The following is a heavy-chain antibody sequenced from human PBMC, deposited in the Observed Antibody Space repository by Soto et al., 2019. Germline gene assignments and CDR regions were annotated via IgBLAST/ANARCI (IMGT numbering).Heavy chain of an antibody. CDR1: GFIFSSYW. Sequence: EVHLVESGGGSVQPGGSLRLSCAASGFIFSSYWMHWVRQAPGKGLVWISRINNDGSDTTYADSVKGRFTVSRDNTRNTLYLEMRSLRAEDTAVYYCSRYITVTPVYWGQGTLVTVSS. CDR2: INNDGSDT. D-gene: IGHD1-20*01. CDR3: SRYITVTPVY. V-gene: IGHV3-74*01. J-gene: IGHJ4*02.